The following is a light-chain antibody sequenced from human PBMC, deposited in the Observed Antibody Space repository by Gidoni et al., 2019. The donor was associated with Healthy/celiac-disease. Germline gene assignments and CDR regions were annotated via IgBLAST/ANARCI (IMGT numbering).Light chain of an antibody. CDR3: QVWDSSSDHPYV. Sequence: SSVLTQPPSVSVAPGQTARITCGGNNIGSKSVHWYQQKPGQAPVLVVYDDRDRPSGIPERFSGSNSGNTATLTISRVEAGDEADYYCQVWDSSSDHPYVFGTGTKVTVL. CDR1: NIGSKS. CDR2: DDR. V-gene: IGLV3-21*02. J-gene: IGLJ1*01.